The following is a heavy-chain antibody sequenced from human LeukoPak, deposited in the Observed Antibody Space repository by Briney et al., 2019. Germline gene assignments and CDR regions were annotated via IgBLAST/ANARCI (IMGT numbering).Heavy chain of an antibody. V-gene: IGHV4-4*07. Sequence: SETLSLTCTVSGGSISSYDWNWIRQPAGKGLEWIGRIYTSGSINYNPSLQSRVTISLDKSKNQFSLKLSSVTAADTAVYYCASERLAAAGMPFDSWGQGTLVTVSS. CDR1: GGSISSYD. J-gene: IGHJ4*02. D-gene: IGHD6-13*01. CDR2: IYTSGSI. CDR3: ASERLAAAGMPFDS.